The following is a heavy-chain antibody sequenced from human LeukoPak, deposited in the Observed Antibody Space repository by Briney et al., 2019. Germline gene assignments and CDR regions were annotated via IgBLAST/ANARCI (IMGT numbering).Heavy chain of an antibody. CDR1: DDSISTNNYY. J-gene: IGHJ4*02. V-gene: IGHV4-61*01. Sequence: PSETLTLTCTVSDDSISTNNYYWSWIRQSPGKELEWIGYMYNRGSTIYNPSLKSRVTISTDTSKNQFSLRLTSVTAADTAVYYCARAEKAVTGTLDSWGQGTLITVSS. D-gene: IGHD6-19*01. CDR3: ARAEKAVTGTLDS. CDR2: MYNRGST.